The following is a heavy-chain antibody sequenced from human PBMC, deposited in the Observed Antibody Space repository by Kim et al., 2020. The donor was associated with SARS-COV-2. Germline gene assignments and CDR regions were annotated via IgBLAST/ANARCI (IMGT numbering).Heavy chain of an antibody. D-gene: IGHD6-19*01. V-gene: IGHV3-30*07. CDR3: ARDGGSGWSLSYYFDS. Sequence: SVKGRFTISRDTSKNRLCLQMSSLGVEDTAVYYCARDGGSGWSLSYYFDSWGQGTLVTVSS. J-gene: IGHJ4*02.